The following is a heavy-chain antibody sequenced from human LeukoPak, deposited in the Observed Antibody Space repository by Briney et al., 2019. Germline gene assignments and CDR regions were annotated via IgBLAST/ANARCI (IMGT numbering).Heavy chain of an antibody. CDR2: IKSKTDGGTT. D-gene: IGHD5-12*01. J-gene: IGHJ3*02. CDR3: TTESDSGYADAFDI. V-gene: IGHV3-15*01. Sequence: GGSLRLSCAASGFTFSNAWMSWVRQAPGKGLEWVGRIKSKTDGGTTDYAAPVKGRFTISRDDSKNTLYLQMNSLKTEDTAVYYCTTESDSGYADAFDIWGQGTMVTVSS. CDR1: GFTFSNAW.